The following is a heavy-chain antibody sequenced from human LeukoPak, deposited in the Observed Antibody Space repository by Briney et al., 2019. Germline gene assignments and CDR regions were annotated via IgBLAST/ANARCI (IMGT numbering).Heavy chain of an antibody. CDR3: AKGTDIVVILTSGDY. CDR1: GFTLSSYA. Sequence: PGGSLRLSCAASGFTLSSYAMTWVRQAPGKGLEWVSGISGSGTGTYYADSVKGRFTISRDNSKNTLYLQMNSLTAEDAAVYYCAKGTDIVVILTSGDYWGQGTLVTVSS. V-gene: IGHV3-23*01. J-gene: IGHJ4*02. CDR2: ISGSGTGT. D-gene: IGHD2-15*01.